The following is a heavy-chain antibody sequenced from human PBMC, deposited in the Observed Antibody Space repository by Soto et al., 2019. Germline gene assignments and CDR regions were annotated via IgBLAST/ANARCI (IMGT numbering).Heavy chain of an antibody. V-gene: IGHV1-18*01. CDR3: PRLTSQNWFEP. CDR1: GYTFVIYG. J-gene: IGHJ5*02. Sequence: ASVKVSCKASGYTFVIYGSSWVRQAPGQGLEWVGWITTSNGKTHYAQNLQGRVTMTTDTLTSTAYMELTRLRSDDTALYYCPRLTSQNWFEPWGQGTLVPVSS. CDR2: ITTSNGKT.